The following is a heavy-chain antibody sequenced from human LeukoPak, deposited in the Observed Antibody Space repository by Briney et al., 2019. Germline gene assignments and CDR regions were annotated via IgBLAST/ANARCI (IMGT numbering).Heavy chain of an antibody. V-gene: IGHV7-4-1*02. CDR2: INTNTGNP. Sequence: GASVKVSCKASGYTFTSYYIHWVRQAPGQGLEWMGWINTNTGNPTYAQGFTGRSVFSLDTSVSTAYLQISSLKAEDTAVYYCARAYGSSSGRSVVYWGHGTLVTVSS. J-gene: IGHJ4*01. CDR3: ARAYGSSSGRSVVY. CDR1: GYTFTSYY. D-gene: IGHD6-6*01.